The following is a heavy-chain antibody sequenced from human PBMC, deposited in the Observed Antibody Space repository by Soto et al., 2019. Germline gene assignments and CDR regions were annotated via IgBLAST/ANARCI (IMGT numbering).Heavy chain of an antibody. CDR2: IIPIFGTA. CDR3: ARSGYYDSSGSPFDY. V-gene: IGHV1-69*13. J-gene: IGHJ4*02. CDR1: GCTFSSYA. D-gene: IGHD3-22*01. Sequence: SVKVSCKASGCTFSSYAISWVRQAPGQGLEWMGGIIPIFGTANYAQKFQGRVTITADESTSTAYMELSSLRSEDTAVYYCARSGYYDSSGSPFDYWGQGTLVTVSS.